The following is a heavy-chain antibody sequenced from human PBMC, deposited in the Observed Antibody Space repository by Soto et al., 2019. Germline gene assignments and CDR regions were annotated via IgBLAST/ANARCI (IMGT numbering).Heavy chain of an antibody. CDR1: GFTFDDYA. CDR3: AKDMGIVGATIDSGYYYGMDV. D-gene: IGHD1-26*01. Sequence: EVQLVESGGGLVQPGRSLRLSCAASGFTFDDYAMHWVRRAPGKGLEWVSGISWNSGSIGYADSVKGRFTISRDNAKNSLYLQMNSLRAEDTALYYCAKDMGIVGATIDSGYYYGMDVWGQGTTVTVSS. J-gene: IGHJ6*02. CDR2: ISWNSGSI. V-gene: IGHV3-9*01.